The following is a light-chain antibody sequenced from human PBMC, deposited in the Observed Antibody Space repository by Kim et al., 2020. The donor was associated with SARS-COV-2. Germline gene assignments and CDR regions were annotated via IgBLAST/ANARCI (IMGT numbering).Light chain of an antibody. Sequence: PAQPPKITGAVVGSPNQYAYWCQQKPGQAPVLVLYEATERPSGIPERFSGSTSGTTVTLTISGVQAEDEADYYCQSSDSSDTFWVFGGGTQLTVL. J-gene: IGLJ3*02. CDR1: GSPNQY. V-gene: IGLV3-25*03. CDR3: QSSDSSDTFWV. CDR2: EAT.